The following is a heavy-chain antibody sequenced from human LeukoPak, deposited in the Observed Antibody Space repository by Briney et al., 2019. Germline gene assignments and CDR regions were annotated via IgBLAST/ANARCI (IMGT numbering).Heavy chain of an antibody. J-gene: IGHJ4*02. V-gene: IGHV3-74*01. CDR2: INTDGSST. CDR3: AKSNYFDSGGYYFFDY. Sequence: QSGGSLRLSCAASGFTFSSYWMHWVRQVPGKGLVWVSRINTDGSSTSYADSVKGRFTISRDNSKNTLYLQMNSLRAEDTAVYYCAKSNYFDSGGYYFFDYWGQGTLVTVSS. CDR1: GFTFSSYW. D-gene: IGHD3-22*01.